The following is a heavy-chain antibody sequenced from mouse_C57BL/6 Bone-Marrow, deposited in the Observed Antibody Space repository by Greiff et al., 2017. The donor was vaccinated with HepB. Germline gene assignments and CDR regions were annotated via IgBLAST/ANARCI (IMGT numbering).Heavy chain of an antibody. Sequence: QVQLQQPGAELVKPGASVKLSCKASGYTFTSYWMHWVKQRPGQGLEWIGMIHPNSGSTNYTEKFKSKATLTVDKSSSTAYMQLSSLTSEDSAVYYCARWGTTGGFSYWGQGTLVTVSA. CDR2: IHPNSGST. V-gene: IGHV1-64*01. D-gene: IGHD1-1*01. CDR1: GYTFTSYW. CDR3: ARWGTTGGFSY. J-gene: IGHJ3*01.